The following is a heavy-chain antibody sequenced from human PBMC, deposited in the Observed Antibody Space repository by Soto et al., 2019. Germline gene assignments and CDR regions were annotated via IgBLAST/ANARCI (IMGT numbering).Heavy chain of an antibody. V-gene: IGHV1-18*04. CDR3: ARGSGMGAPDGSFDI. J-gene: IGHJ3*02. D-gene: IGHD1-26*01. CDR1: GYTFTSYG. Sequence: ASVKVSCKASGYTFTSYGITWVRQAPGQGLEWMGWISAYNGNKDYAQKLQGRVSMTTDTSTSTTYMELRSLRSDDTAVYYCARGSGMGAPDGSFDIWGQGTMVTVSS. CDR2: ISAYNGNK.